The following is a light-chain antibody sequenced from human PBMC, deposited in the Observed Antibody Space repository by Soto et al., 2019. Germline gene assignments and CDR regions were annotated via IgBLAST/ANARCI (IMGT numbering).Light chain of an antibody. V-gene: IGKV3-20*01. CDR2: GAS. Sequence: DIVLTQSPGTLSLSPGERATLSCRASQSVSSSYLAWYQQKPGQAPRLLISGASSRATGVPDRFSGSGSGTDFTLSVSSLEPEDSAVYYCQHYGSASPIFGGGTKVEIK. J-gene: IGKJ4*01. CDR1: QSVSSSY. CDR3: QHYGSASPI.